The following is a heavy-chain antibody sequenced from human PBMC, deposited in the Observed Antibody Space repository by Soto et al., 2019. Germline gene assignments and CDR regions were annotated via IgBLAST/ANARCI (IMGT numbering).Heavy chain of an antibody. V-gene: IGHV1-18*01. CDR3: ARDILGYCSGGSCYSVDY. Sequence: QVQLVQSGAEVKKPGASVKVSCKASGYTFTTYGITWVRQAPGQGFEWMGWIDGYNGKTKYGQRVQGRVTMTTDTSTSTAYMELRSLRSDDTAVYYCARDILGYCSGGSCYSVDYWGQGTLVTVSS. CDR2: IDGYNGKT. CDR1: GYTFTTYG. D-gene: IGHD2-15*01. J-gene: IGHJ4*02.